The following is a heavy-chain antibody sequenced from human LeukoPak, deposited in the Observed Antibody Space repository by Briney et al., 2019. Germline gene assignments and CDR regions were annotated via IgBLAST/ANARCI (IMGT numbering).Heavy chain of an antibody. CDR3: AKEPPPRIVATIRTY. D-gene: IGHD5-12*01. J-gene: IGHJ4*02. CDR1: GFTYSSYA. V-gene: IGHV3-23*01. Sequence: GGSLRLSWAASGFTYSSYAMSWVRQAPGKGLEWVSAISGSGGSTYYADSVKGRFTISRDNSKNTLYLQMNSLRAEDTAVYYCAKEPPPRIVATIRTYWGQGTLVTVSS. CDR2: ISGSGGST.